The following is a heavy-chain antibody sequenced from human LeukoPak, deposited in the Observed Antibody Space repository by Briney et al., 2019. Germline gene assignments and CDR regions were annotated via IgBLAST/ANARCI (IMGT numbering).Heavy chain of an antibody. V-gene: IGHV3-21*01. CDR1: GFTFSSYE. Sequence: SGGSLRLSCVASGFTFSSYEFNWVRQAPGKGLEWVSSISSGSNYIYYADSVKGRFTISRDNAKNSLYLQMNSLRADDAAVYYCARDLRLWGQGTLVTVSS. J-gene: IGHJ4*02. CDR2: ISSGSNYI. CDR3: ARDLRL.